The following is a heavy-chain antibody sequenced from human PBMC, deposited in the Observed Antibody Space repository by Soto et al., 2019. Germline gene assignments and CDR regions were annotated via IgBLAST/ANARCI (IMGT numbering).Heavy chain of an antibody. D-gene: IGHD3-16*01. CDR3: ARVVYDYIWDRSGAFDI. J-gene: IGHJ3*02. V-gene: IGHV3-7*01. Sequence: PGGSLRLSCAASGFTFSSYWMSWVRQAPGKGLEWVANIKQDGSEKYYVDSVKGRFTISRDNAKNSLYLQMNSLRAEDTAVYYCARVVYDYIWDRSGAFDIWGQGTMVTVSS. CDR1: GFTFSSYW. CDR2: IKQDGSEK.